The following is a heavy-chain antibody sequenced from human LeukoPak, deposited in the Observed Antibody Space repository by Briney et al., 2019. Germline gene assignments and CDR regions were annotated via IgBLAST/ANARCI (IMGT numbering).Heavy chain of an antibody. CDR3: AKQVVVAATPGYFDY. CDR1: RFTFNNYA. J-gene: IGHJ4*02. V-gene: IGHV3-23*01. D-gene: IGHD2-15*01. Sequence: GGSLRLSCAASRFTFNNYAMSWVRQAPGKGLEWVSDISGSGDNTYYADSVKGRFTISRDNSKNTLYLQMNSLRAEDTAVYYCAKQVVVAATPGYFDYWGQGTLVTVSS. CDR2: ISGSGDNT.